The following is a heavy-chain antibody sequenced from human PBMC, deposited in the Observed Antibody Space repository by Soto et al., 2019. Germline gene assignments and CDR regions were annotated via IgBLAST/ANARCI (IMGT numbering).Heavy chain of an antibody. CDR2: INHSGST. CDR1: GGSFTGNY. J-gene: IGHJ6*02. CDR3: ARTGGMDL. V-gene: IGHV4-34*01. Sequence: QVQLQQWGAGLLKPSETLSLTCAVYGGSFTGNYWSWLRQPPGKGPEWIGEINHSGSTKYNPSLENRVTISVDTSKNQFSLRLNSVSAADTAVYYCARTGGMDLWSQGATVTVSS.